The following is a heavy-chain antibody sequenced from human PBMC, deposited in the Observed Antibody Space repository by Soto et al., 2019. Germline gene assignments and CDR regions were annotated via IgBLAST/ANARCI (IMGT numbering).Heavy chain of an antibody. Sequence: EVQLLESGGDLVQPGGSLRPSCAASGFTFSSYAMSWVRQAPGKGLEWVSTISAGSENTHYSDSVEGRFTISRDNSKHTLYLQMNSLRVDDAAVYYCAKDVGYPAFFDYWGQGTLVTVSS. CDR1: GFTFSSYA. J-gene: IGHJ4*02. D-gene: IGHD3-16*02. CDR2: ISAGSENT. V-gene: IGHV3-23*01. CDR3: AKDVGYPAFFDY.